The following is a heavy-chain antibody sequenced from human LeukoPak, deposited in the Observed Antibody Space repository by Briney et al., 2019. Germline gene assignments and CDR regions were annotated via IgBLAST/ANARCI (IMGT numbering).Heavy chain of an antibody. D-gene: IGHD2-21*01. J-gene: IGHJ4*02. CDR2: INQDGSVI. CDR1: GFTFSSYG. CDR3: AKDAYSRGDY. V-gene: IGHV3-7*01. Sequence: GRSLRLSCAASGFTFSSYGMHWVRQAPGKGLEWVANINQDGSVINYVGSVKGRFTISRDNAENSLYLQMNSLRGDDTALYYCAKDAYSRGDYWGQGTLVTVSS.